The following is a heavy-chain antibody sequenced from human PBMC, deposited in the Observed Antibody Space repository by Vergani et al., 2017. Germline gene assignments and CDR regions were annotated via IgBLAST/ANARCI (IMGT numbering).Heavy chain of an antibody. V-gene: IGHV1-2*04. D-gene: IGHD2-15*01. CDR2: INPNSGGT. CDR3: ARGSGDYYYYYGMDV. CDR1: GYTFTGYY. J-gene: IGHJ6*02. Sequence: QVQLVQSGAEVKKPGASVKVSCKASGYTFTGYYMHWVRQAPGQGLEWMGWINPNSGGTNYAQKFQGWVTMTRDTSISTAYMELSRLRSDDTAVYYCARGSGDYYYYYGMDVWGQGTTVTVSS.